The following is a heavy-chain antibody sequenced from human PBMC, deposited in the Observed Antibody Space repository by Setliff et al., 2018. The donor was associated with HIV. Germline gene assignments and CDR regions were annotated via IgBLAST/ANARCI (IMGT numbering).Heavy chain of an antibody. J-gene: IGHJ4*02. CDR3: AREVWSEDDN. CDR2: ISSSGENT. V-gene: IGHV3-23*01. CDR1: GFTFVAHA. Sequence: GSLRLSCAASGFTFVAHAMNWVRQAPGKGLEWVSSISSSGENTYYADTVKGRFTISRDNSKNTLYLQMSSLRAEDAAVYYCAREVWSEDDNWGQGTLVTVSS. D-gene: IGHD3-10*01.